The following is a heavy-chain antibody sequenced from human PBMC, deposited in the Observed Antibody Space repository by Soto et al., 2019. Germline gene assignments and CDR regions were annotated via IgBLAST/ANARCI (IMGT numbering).Heavy chain of an antibody. CDR3: APVPAASSYYDTDV. CDR1: GFAFSTYA. D-gene: IGHD2-2*01. V-gene: IGHV3-23*01. J-gene: IGHJ6*02. CDR2: IVDSGGRT. Sequence: EVQLLESGGGLVQPGGSLRLSCAASGFAFSTYAMNWVRQAPGKGLEWVSGIVDSGGRTFYADSVKGRFTISRDNSKNTLYLEMNSLRAEDTAIYYCAPVPAASSYYDTDVWGQGTTVTVS.